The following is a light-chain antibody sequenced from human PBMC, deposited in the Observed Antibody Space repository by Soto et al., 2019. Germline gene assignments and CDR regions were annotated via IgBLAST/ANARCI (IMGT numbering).Light chain of an antibody. V-gene: IGKV1-9*01. CDR1: QGISTY. CDR3: QQLNSDWYA. Sequence: DIQLTQSPSFLSASVGDRVTITFRASQGISTYLAWYLQRPGKAPKLLIYGASTLQSGVPSRFCGSGSGTEFTLTISSLQPEDFGTYYCQQLNSDWYAFGQGTKLEIK. J-gene: IGKJ2*01. CDR2: GAS.